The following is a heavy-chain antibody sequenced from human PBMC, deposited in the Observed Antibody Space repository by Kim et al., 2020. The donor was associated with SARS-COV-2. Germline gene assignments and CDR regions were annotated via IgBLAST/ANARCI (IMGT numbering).Heavy chain of an antibody. CDR1: GDRVSSNSAA. V-gene: IGHV6-1*01. CDR3: ARYPMVAAAGTISYDAFDI. J-gene: IGHJ3*02. CDR2: TYYRSKWYN. D-gene: IGHD6-13*01. Sequence: SQTLSLTCAISGDRVSSNSAAWNWIRQSPSRGLEWLGRTYYRSKWYNDYAVSVKSRITINPDTSKNQFSLQLNSVTPEDTAVYYCARYPMVAAAGTISYDAFDIWGQGTMVTVSS.